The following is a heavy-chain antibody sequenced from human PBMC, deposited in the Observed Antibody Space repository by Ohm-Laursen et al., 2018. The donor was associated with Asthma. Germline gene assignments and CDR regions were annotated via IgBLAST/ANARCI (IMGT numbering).Heavy chain of an antibody. Sequence: GSLRLSCAASGFTFSSYAMSWVRQAPGKGLEWVSAISGSGGSTYYADSVKGRLTISRDNSKNTLYLQMNSLRAEDTAVYYCAREFYGPNYYYYYGMDVWGQGTTVTVSS. CDR2: ISGSGGST. CDR3: AREFYGPNYYYYYGMDV. V-gene: IGHV3-23*01. J-gene: IGHJ6*02. CDR1: GFTFSSYA. D-gene: IGHD4-17*01.